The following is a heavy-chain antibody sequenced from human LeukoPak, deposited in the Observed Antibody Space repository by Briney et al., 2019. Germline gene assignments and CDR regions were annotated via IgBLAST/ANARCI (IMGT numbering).Heavy chain of an antibody. CDR1: GFTFSRYS. CDR2: ISTSSNYI. D-gene: IGHD3-22*01. V-gene: IGHV3-21*01. CDR3: ARDDGAYYDSSGNDY. J-gene: IGHJ4*02. Sequence: PGGSLRLSCAASGFTFSRYSMNWVRQAPGKGLEWVSSISTSSNYIYYADSVKGRFTISRDNARKSLYLEMNSPRADDTAVYYCARDDGAYYDSSGNDYWGQGTLVTVSS.